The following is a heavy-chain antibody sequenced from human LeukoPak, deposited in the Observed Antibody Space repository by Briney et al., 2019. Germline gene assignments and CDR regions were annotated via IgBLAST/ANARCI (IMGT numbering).Heavy chain of an antibody. CDR1: GFTFSSYA. CDR3: ARGSDPRFLYYYGSGSYYNSHWFDP. J-gene: IGHJ5*02. D-gene: IGHD3-10*01. V-gene: IGHV4-34*01. CDR2: INHSGST. Sequence: GSLRLSCAASGFTFSSYAMSWVRQPPGKGLEWIGEINHSGSTNYNPSLKSRVTISVDTSKNQFSLKLSSVTAADTAVYYCARGSDPRFLYYYGSGSYYNSHWFDPWGQGTLVTVSS.